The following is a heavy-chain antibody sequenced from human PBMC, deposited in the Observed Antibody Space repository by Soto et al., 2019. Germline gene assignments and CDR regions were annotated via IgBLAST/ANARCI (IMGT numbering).Heavy chain of an antibody. J-gene: IGHJ4*02. Sequence: ASVKVSCKASGYTFTNYGISWVRQAPGQGLEWMGWISTYNGNTNYAQKFQGRVTMTTDTSTSTAYMELRSLRYDDTAVYYCATSLSYGDPRAYWGQGTLVTVSS. CDR1: GYTFTNYG. CDR2: ISTYNGNT. CDR3: ATSLSYGDPRAY. D-gene: IGHD4-17*01. V-gene: IGHV1-18*01.